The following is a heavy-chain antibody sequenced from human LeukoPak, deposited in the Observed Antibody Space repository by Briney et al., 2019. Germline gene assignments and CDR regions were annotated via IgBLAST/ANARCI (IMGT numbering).Heavy chain of an antibody. CDR2: INHSGST. J-gene: IGHJ3*02. V-gene: IGHV4-34*01. CDR3: ARLAHIVVVTANDAFDI. D-gene: IGHD2-21*02. Sequence: TSETLSLTCAVYGGSFSGYYWSWIRQPPGKGLEWIGEINHSGSTNYNPSLKSRVTISVDTSKNQFSLKLSSVTAADTAVYYCARLAHIVVVTANDAFDIWGQGTMVTVSS. CDR1: GGSFSGYY.